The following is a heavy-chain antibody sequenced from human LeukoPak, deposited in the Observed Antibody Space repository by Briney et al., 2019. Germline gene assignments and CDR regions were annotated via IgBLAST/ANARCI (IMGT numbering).Heavy chain of an antibody. J-gene: IGHJ4*02. CDR1: GFTFSSYG. Sequence: GGSLRLSCAASGFTFSSYGMHWVRQAPGKGPEWVAFIRHDGSNKYYADSVKGRFTISRDNSKNTLYLQMNSLRAEDTAVYYCAKVGPYCSSTSCYIEDYWGQGTLVTVSS. CDR3: AKVGPYCSSTSCYIEDY. D-gene: IGHD2-2*02. CDR2: IRHDGSNK. V-gene: IGHV3-30*02.